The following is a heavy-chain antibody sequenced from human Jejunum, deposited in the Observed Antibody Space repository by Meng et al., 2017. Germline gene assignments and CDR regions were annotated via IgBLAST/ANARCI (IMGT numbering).Heavy chain of an antibody. CDR2: IKQDGSEE. Sequence: GESLKISCAASGFAFNNCWMSWVRQAPGKGLEWVANIKQDGSEEDYVDSVKGRFTISRDNAKNLVYLQMNSLRAEDTAVYYCARGPDTAVAGQNLDYWGQGTLVTVSS. CDR3: ARGPDTAVAGQNLDY. V-gene: IGHV3-7*01. CDR1: GFAFNNCW. D-gene: IGHD6-19*01. J-gene: IGHJ4*02.